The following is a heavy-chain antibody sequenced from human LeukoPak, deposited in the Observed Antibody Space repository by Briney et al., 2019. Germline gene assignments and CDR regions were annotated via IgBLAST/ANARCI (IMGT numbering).Heavy chain of an antibody. CDR2: INTNTGNP. V-gene: IGHV7-4-1*02. J-gene: IGHJ4*02. CDR3: ARGLRLVPFDY. D-gene: IGHD6-19*01. CDR1: GYTFTRFA. Sequence: ASVKVSCKASGYTFTRFAMNWVRQAPGQGLEWMGWINTNTGNPTYAQGFTGRSVFSLDTSVSTAYLQISSLKAEDTAVYYCARGLRLVPFDYWGQGTLVTVSS.